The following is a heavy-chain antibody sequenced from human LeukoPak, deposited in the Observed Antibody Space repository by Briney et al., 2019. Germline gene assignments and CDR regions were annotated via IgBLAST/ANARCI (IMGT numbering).Heavy chain of an antibody. D-gene: IGHD3-22*01. Sequence: EASVKVSCKASGYTFTNYYSHWVRQAPGQGPEWMGIIHPRGGSARYAQRFQGRVSMTRDTSTSTVYMELSTLRSEDTAVYYWARRFVNYYDTIDNALDIWGQGTMVTV. CDR3: ARRFVNYYDTIDNALDI. CDR1: GYTFTNYY. J-gene: IGHJ3*02. V-gene: IGHV1-46*01. CDR2: IHPRGGSA.